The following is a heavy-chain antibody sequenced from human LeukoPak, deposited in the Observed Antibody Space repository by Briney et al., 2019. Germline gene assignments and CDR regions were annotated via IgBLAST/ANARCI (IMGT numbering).Heavy chain of an antibody. Sequence: PSETLSLTCTVSGGSISSSSYYWGWIRQPPGKGLEWIGSIYYSGSTYYNPSLKSRVTISVDTSKNQFSLKLSSVIAADTAVYYCASGGRYCSSTSCYYFDYWGQGTLVTVSS. J-gene: IGHJ4*02. D-gene: IGHD2-2*01. CDR2: IYYSGST. CDR3: ASGGRYCSSTSCYYFDY. CDR1: GGSISSSSYY. V-gene: IGHV4-39*01.